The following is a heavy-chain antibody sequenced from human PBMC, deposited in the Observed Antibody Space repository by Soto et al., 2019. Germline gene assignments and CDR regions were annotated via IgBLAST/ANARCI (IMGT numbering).Heavy chain of an antibody. J-gene: IGHJ5*02. CDR2: IYYSRST. D-gene: IGHD3-3*01. Sequence: PSETLSLTCTVSGGSISSGGYYWNWIRQHPGKGLEWIGYIYYSRSTYYNPSLKSRVTISVDTSKSQFSLKLTSVTAADTAVYYCARGRRDGEYWFDPWGQGTLVTVSS. CDR3: ARGRRDGEYWFDP. V-gene: IGHV4-31*03. CDR1: GGSISSGGYY.